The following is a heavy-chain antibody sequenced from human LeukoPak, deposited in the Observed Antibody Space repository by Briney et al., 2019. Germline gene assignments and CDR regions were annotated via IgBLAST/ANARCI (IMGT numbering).Heavy chain of an antibody. Sequence: GGSLRLSCAASGFTFSSYAMSWVRQAPGKGLEWVGRIKSKTDGGTTDYAAPVKGRFTISRDDSKNTLYLQMNSLKTEDTAVYYCTTDLPGAYYYDSSGYRIDYWGQGTLVTVSS. J-gene: IGHJ4*02. D-gene: IGHD3-22*01. V-gene: IGHV3-15*01. CDR1: GFTFSSYA. CDR2: IKSKTDGGTT. CDR3: TTDLPGAYYYDSSGYRIDY.